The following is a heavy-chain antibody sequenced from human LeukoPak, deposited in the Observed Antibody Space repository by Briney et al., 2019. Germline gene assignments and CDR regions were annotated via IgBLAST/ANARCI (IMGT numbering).Heavy chain of an antibody. CDR2: INTNTGNP. J-gene: IGHJ5*02. D-gene: IGHD1-1*01. CDR3: ARRVQLEPTRFDP. V-gene: IGHV7-4-1*02. Sequence: GASAKVPCKASGYTFTTHAMHWVRQAPGQGLEWMGWINTNTGNPTYAQGFTGRFVFSLDTSVSTAYLQISSLKAEDAAVYYCARRVQLEPTRFDPWGQGTLVTVSS. CDR1: GYTFTTHA.